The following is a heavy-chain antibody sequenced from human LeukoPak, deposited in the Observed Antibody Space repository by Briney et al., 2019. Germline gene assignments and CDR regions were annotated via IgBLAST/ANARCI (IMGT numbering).Heavy chain of an antibody. D-gene: IGHD5-18*01. CDR3: ARLDVDTAMVTWFDP. CDR2: IYYSGST. CDR1: GGSISSYY. J-gene: IGHJ5*02. Sequence: SETLSLTCTVSGGSISSYYWSWIRQPPRKGLEWIGYIYYSGSTNYNPSLKSRVTISVDTSKNQFSLKLSSVTAADTAVYYCARLDVDTAMVTWFDPWGQGTLVTVSS. V-gene: IGHV4-59*08.